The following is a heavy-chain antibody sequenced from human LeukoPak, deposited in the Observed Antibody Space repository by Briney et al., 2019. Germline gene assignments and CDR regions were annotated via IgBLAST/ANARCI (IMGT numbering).Heavy chain of an antibody. CDR3: AREGYSSSWYYFDY. D-gene: IGHD6-13*01. J-gene: IGHJ4*02. V-gene: IGHV4-34*01. Sequence: PSETLSLTCAVHGGSFSGYYWSWIRQPPGKGLEWIGEINHSGSTNYNPSLKSRVTISVDTSKNQFSLKLSSVTAADTALYYCAREGYSSSWYYFDYWGQGTLVTVSS. CDR1: GGSFSGYY. CDR2: INHSGST.